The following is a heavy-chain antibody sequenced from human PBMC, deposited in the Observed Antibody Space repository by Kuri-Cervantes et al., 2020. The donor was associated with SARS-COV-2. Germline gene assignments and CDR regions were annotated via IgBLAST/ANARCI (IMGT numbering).Heavy chain of an antibody. J-gene: IGHJ3*02. V-gene: IGHV1-2*04. CDR3: ARSTPSRRLVVISQGGAFDI. Sequence: ASVKVSCKASGYTFTGYYMQWLRQAPGQGLEWMGWINPNSGGTKYAQKFQGWVTMTRDTSINKVYMVLSRLSSDDTTVYYCARSTPSRRLVVISQGGAFDIWGQGTMVTVSS. D-gene: IGHD3-22*01. CDR2: INPNSGGT. CDR1: GYTFTGYY.